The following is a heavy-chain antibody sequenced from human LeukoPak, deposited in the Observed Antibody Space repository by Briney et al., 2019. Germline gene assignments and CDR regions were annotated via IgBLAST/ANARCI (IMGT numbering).Heavy chain of an antibody. CDR2: ISDSGDYT. V-gene: IGHV3-23*01. CDR1: GFTFSSYA. CDR3: AKDTSFGKYCTSGVCSPFVY. J-gene: IGHJ4*02. Sequence: GGSLTLSCAGSGFTFSSYAMRWVRQAPGQGLEWVSVISDSGDYTFYADSVRGRFTISRDNSRNTLYLQMISLRPEDTAVYYCAKDTSFGKYCTSGVCSPFVYWGQGTLVTVSS. D-gene: IGHD2-8*01.